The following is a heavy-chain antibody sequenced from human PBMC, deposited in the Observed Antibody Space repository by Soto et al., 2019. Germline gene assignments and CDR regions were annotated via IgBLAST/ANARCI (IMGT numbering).Heavy chain of an antibody. D-gene: IGHD3-22*01. CDR1: GGSISSYY. CDR2: IYYSGST. J-gene: IGHJ5*02. Sequence: PSETLSLTCTVSGGSISSYYWSWIRQPPGKGLEWIGYIYYSGSTNYNPSLKSRVTISVDTSKNQFSLKLSSVTAADTAVYYCARTTYLYYYDSSGYYFDPWGQGTLVTVSS. CDR3: ARTTYLYYYDSSGYYFDP. V-gene: IGHV4-59*01.